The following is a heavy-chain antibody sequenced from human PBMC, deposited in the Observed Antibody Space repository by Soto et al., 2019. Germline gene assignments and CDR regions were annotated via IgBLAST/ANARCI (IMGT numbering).Heavy chain of an antibody. CDR3: ARQGFGQLHGLVDV. CDR1: GGPISTSRCH. V-gene: IGHV4-39*01. CDR2: IKYSGTT. D-gene: IGHD3-10*01. Sequence: PSETLSLTSTISGGPISTSRCHWCWIPQPPGKGLEWIASIKYSGTTFYNPSLKSRVTLSVDTSKNQFALKLSSVTAADTALYYCARQGFGQLHGLVDVWGPGTTVTVS. J-gene: IGHJ6*02.